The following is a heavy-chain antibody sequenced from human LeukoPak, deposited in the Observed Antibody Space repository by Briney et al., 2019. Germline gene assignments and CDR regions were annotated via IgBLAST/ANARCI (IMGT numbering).Heavy chain of an antibody. CDR1: GFTFSSYA. V-gene: IGHV3-30*04. CDR3: ARIQVDTAMTHDAFDI. CDR2: ISYDGGNK. Sequence: GRSLRLSCAASGFTFSSYAMHWVRQAPGKGLEWVAVISYDGGNKYYTDSVKGRFTISRDNSKNTLYLQMNCLRAEDTAVYYCARIQVDTAMTHDAFDIWGQGTMVTVSS. D-gene: IGHD5-18*01. J-gene: IGHJ3*02.